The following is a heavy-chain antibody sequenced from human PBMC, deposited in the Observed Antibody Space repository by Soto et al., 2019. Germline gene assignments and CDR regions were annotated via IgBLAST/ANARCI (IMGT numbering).Heavy chain of an antibody. CDR2: ISSSSSYI. CDR3: ARAWPLGYCSGGSCYSGWYYFDY. CDR1: GFTFSSYS. J-gene: IGHJ4*02. Sequence: EVQLVESGGGLVKPGGSLRLSCAASGFTFSSYSMNWVRQAPGKGLEWVSSISSSSSYIYYADSVKGRFTISRDNAKNSLYQQMNSLRAEDTAVYYCARAWPLGYCSGGSCYSGWYYFDYWGQGTLVTVSS. D-gene: IGHD2-15*01. V-gene: IGHV3-21*01.